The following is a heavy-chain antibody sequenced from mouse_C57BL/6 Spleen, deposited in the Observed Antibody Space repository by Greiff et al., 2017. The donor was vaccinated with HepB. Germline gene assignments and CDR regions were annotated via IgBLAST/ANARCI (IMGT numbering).Heavy chain of an antibody. CDR1: GYSITSGYY. CDR3: ARVWLLRFYYFDY. D-gene: IGHD2-3*01. J-gene: IGHJ2*01. Sequence: EVKLQESGPGLVKPSQSLSLTCSVTGYSITSGYYWNWIRQFPGNKLEWMGYISYDGSNNYNPSLKNRISITRDTSKNQFFLKLNSVTTEDTATYYCARVWLLRFYYFDYWGQGTTLTVSS. CDR2: ISYDGSN. V-gene: IGHV3-6*01.